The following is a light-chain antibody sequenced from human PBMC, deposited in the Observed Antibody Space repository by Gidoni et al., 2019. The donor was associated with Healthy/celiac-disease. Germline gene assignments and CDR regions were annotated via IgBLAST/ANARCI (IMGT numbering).Light chain of an antibody. J-gene: IGLJ2*01. Sequence: QPPSVSVSPGQTASITCSGDTLGDKYACWYQQKPGQSPVLVIYQDSKRPSGIPERFSGSNSGNTATLTISGTQAMDEADYYCQAWDSSTVVFGGGTKLTVL. CDR1: TLGDKY. V-gene: IGLV3-1*01. CDR2: QDS. CDR3: QAWDSSTVV.